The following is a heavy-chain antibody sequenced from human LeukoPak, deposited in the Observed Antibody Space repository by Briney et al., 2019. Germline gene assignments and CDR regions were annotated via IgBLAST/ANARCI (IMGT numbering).Heavy chain of an antibody. D-gene: IGHD3-10*01. CDR2: IYYSGST. V-gene: IGHV4-61*01. CDR1: GGSVSSGSYY. Sequence: SETLPLTCTVSGGSVSSGSYYCSWIRQPPGKGLEWIGYIYYSGSTNYNPSLKSRVTISVDTSKNQFSLKLSSVTAADTAVYYCARGGYYGSGSFRFDYWGQGTLVTVSS. J-gene: IGHJ4*02. CDR3: ARGGYYGSGSFRFDY.